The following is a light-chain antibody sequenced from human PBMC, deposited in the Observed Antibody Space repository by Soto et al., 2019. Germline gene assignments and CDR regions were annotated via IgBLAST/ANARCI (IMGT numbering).Light chain of an antibody. J-gene: IGKJ3*01. V-gene: IGKV2-28*01. CDR3: QQLNSYPPA. CDR1: QSLLHSNGYNY. Sequence: DIVMTQSPLSLPVTPGEPASISCRSSQSLLHSNGYNYLDWYLQKPGQSPQLLIYLGSNRASGVPDRFSGSGSGTDFTLTISSLQPEDFATYYCQQLNSYPPAFGPGTKVDIK. CDR2: LGS.